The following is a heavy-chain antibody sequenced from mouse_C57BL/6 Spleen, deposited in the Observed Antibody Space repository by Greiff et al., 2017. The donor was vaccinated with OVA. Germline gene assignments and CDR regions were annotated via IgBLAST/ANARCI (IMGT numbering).Heavy chain of an antibody. V-gene: IGHV5-9-1*02. CDR2: ISSGGGYT. D-gene: IGHD5-1*01. J-gene: IGHJ2*01. CDR1: GFTFSSYA. CDR3: TKDRRLVPFDY. Sequence: EVKVVESGAGLVKPGGSLKLSCAASGFTFSSYAMSWVRQTPEKRLEWVAYISSGGGYTYYADTLKGRFTLSRDNARNTLYMQMSSLKSEDTAMYYCTKDRRLVPFDYWGQGTTLTVSS.